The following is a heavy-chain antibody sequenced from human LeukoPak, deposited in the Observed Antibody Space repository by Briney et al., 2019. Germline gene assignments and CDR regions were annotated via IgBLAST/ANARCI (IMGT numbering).Heavy chain of an antibody. CDR2: ISSSSYI. CDR1: GFTFSSYS. CDR3: ARLPSSDPFDI. Sequence: PGGSLRLSCAASGFTFSSYSMNWVRQAPGKGLEWVSSISSSSYIYYADSVKGRFTISRDNAKNSLYLQMNSLRAEDTAVYYCARLPSSDPFDIWGQGTMVTVSS. V-gene: IGHV3-21*01. D-gene: IGHD1-26*01. J-gene: IGHJ3*02.